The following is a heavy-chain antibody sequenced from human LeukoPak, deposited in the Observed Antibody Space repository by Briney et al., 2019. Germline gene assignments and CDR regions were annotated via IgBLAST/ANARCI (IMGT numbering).Heavy chain of an antibody. D-gene: IGHD4-17*01. Sequence: PGGSLRLSCAASGFTCSSYWMSWVRQAPGKGLEWVANIKQDGSEKYYVDSVKGRFTISRDNAKNSLYLQMNSLRAEDTAVYYCARDVDGDYGGFFDYWGQGTPVTVSS. CDR1: GFTCSSYW. J-gene: IGHJ4*02. CDR2: IKQDGSEK. CDR3: ARDVDGDYGGFFDY. V-gene: IGHV3-7*01.